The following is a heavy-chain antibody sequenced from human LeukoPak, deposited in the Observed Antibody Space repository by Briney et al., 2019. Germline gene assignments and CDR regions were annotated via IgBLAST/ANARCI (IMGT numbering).Heavy chain of an antibody. Sequence: SETLSLTCTVSGGSISSSSYYWGWIRQPPGKGLEWIGEINHSGSTNYNPSLKSRVTISVDTSKNQFSLKLSSVTAADTAVYYCARRVGSGSYYTDYWGQGTLVTVSS. V-gene: IGHV4-39*07. CDR1: GGSISSSSYY. CDR3: ARRVGSGSYYTDY. D-gene: IGHD3-10*01. CDR2: INHSGST. J-gene: IGHJ4*02.